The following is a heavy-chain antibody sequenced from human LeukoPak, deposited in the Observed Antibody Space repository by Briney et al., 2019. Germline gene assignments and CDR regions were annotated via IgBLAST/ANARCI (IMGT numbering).Heavy chain of an antibody. D-gene: IGHD4-17*01. J-gene: IGHJ3*02. CDR2: IRGSGGST. Sequence: QPGGSLRLSCAASGFTFSSYAMIWVRQAPGKGLEWVSAIRGSGGSTYYADSVKDRFTISRDNSKNTLYLQMNSLRAEDTAVYYCGRDPNGDYIGAFDMWGQGTVVTVSS. V-gene: IGHV3-23*01. CDR1: GFTFSSYA. CDR3: GRDPNGDYIGAFDM.